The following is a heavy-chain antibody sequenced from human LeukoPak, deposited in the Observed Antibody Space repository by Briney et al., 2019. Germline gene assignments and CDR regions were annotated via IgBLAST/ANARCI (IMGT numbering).Heavy chain of an antibody. CDR1: GFTFSSYA. J-gene: IGHJ6*02. CDR2: ISGSGGST. V-gene: IGHV3-23*01. D-gene: IGHD1-14*01. Sequence: GGSLRLSCAASGFTFSSYAMSWVRQAPGKGLEWVSGISGSGGSTYYADSVKGRFTISRDNSKNTLYLQMNSLRAGDTAVYYCAKVSGGGLYYDGMDVWGQGTTVTVSS. CDR3: AKVSGGGLYYDGMDV.